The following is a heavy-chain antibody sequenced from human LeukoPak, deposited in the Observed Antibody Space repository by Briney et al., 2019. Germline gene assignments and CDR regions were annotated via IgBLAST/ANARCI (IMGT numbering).Heavy chain of an antibody. CDR3: ARVAAGYSVNYFDY. CDR2: IGTAGDT. V-gene: IGHV3-13*01. J-gene: IGHJ4*02. Sequence: GGSLRLSCAASGFTFSSYDMHWVRQATGKGLEWVSAIGTAGDTYYPGSVKGRFTISRENAKNSLYLQMNSLRAGDTAVYYCARVAAGYSVNYFDYWGQGTLVTVSS. D-gene: IGHD4-23*01. CDR1: GFTFSSYD.